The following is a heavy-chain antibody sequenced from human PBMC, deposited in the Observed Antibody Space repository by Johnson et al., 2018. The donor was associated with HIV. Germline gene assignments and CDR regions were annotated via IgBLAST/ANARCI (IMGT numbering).Heavy chain of an antibody. J-gene: IGHJ3*02. Sequence: QVQLVESGGGVVQPGRSLRLSCAASGFTFSSYAMHWVRQAPGKGLEWVAVIGYDGGTTDYAAPVKGRFTISRDDSKNTLYLQMNSLKTEDTAVYYCTTESASVGANYAFDIWGQGTMVTVSS. CDR1: GFTFSSYA. CDR3: TTESASVGANYAFDI. CDR2: IGYDGGTT. V-gene: IGHV3-30*04. D-gene: IGHD1-26*01.